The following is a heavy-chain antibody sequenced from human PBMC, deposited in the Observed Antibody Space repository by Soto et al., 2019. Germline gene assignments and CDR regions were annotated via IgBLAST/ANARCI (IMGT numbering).Heavy chain of an antibody. CDR3: ARGRWYQLPKKNWFDP. CDR2: INHSGST. V-gene: IGHV4-34*01. Sequence: TSETLSLTCAVYGGSFSGYYWSWIRQPPGKGLEWIGEINHSGSTNYNPSLKSRVTISVDTSKNQFSLKLSSVTAADTAVYYCARGRWYQLPKKNWFDPWGQGTLVTVSS. J-gene: IGHJ5*02. D-gene: IGHD2-2*01. CDR1: GGSFSGYY.